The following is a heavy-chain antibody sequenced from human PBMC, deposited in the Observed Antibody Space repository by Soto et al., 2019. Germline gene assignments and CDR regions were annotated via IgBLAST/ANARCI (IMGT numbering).Heavy chain of an antibody. J-gene: IGHJ4*02. V-gene: IGHV3-30-3*01. D-gene: IGHD3-3*01. CDR3: AREYDFWSGLHHNYFDY. CDR1: GFTFSSYA. Sequence: QVQLVESGGGVVQPGRSLRLSCAASGFTFSSYAMHWVRQAPGKGLEWVAVISYDGSNKYYADSVKGRFTISRDNSKNTLYLQMNSLRAEDTAVYYCAREYDFWSGLHHNYFDYWGQGTLVTVSS. CDR2: ISYDGSNK.